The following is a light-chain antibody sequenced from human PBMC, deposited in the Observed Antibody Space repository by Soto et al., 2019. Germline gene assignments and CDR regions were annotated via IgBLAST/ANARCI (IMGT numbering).Light chain of an antibody. J-gene: IGKJ1*01. CDR3: QQYYSTPRT. CDR2: WAS. Sequence: DIVMTQSPDSLAVSLGERATINCKSSQSVLYSSNNKNYLAWYQQKPGQPPKLLIYWASTRESGVPDRFSGSGSGTDFPLTISSLQAEDVAVYSCQQYYSTPRTFGQGTKVEIK. CDR1: QSVLYSSNNKNY. V-gene: IGKV4-1*01.